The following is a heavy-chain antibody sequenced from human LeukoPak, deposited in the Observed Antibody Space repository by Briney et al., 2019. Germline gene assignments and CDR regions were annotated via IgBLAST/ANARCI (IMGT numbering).Heavy chain of an antibody. D-gene: IGHD2-21*01. CDR2: ISYDGSNK. CDR3: ARAGGGGNSNWFDP. J-gene: IGHJ5*02. CDR1: GFTFSSYG. V-gene: IGHV3-30*03. Sequence: GGSLRLSCAASGFTFSSYGMHWVRQAPGKGLEWVAVISYDGSNKYYADSVKGRFTISRDNSKNTLYLQMNSLRAEDTAVYYCARAGGGGNSNWFDPWGQGTLVTVSS.